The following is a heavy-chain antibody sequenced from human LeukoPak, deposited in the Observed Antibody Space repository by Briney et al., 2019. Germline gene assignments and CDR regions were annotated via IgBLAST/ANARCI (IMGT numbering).Heavy chain of an antibody. Sequence: ASVKVSCKASGYTFTSYDINWVRQATGQGLEWMGWMNPSSGNTGYAQKFQGRVTITRNTSISTAYMELSSLRSEDTAVYYCARGVYCSSTSCYNPYYYYYMDVWGKGTTVTVSS. CDR3: ARGVYCSSTSCYNPYYYYYMDV. CDR2: MNPSSGNT. V-gene: IGHV1-8*03. D-gene: IGHD2-2*02. J-gene: IGHJ6*03. CDR1: GYTFTSYD.